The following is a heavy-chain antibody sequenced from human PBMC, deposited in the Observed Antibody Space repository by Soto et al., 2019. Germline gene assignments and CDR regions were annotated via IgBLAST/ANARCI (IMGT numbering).Heavy chain of an antibody. D-gene: IGHD2-2*01. CDR3: ARDGGGYCSSTSCFPSLYYYMDV. Sequence: GASVKVSCKASGYTFTSYAMHWVRQAPGQRLEWMGWINAGNGNTKYSQKFRGRVTITRDTSASTAYMELSSLRSEDTAVYYCARDGGGYCSSTSCFPSLYYYMDVWGKGTTVTVSS. J-gene: IGHJ6*03. CDR1: GYTFTSYA. V-gene: IGHV1-3*01. CDR2: INAGNGNT.